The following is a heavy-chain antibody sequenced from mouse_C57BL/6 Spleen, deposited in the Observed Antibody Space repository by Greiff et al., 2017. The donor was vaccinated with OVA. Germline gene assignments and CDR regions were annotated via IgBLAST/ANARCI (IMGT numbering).Heavy chain of an antibody. D-gene: IGHD1-1*01. J-gene: IGHJ2*01. Sequence: VQLQQSVAKLVRPGASVKLSCTASGFTFTNTYMTWVQQRPEQGLEWIGRIDPASGNTNYAPKFQGKATITADTSSNTAYLQLSSLTSEDTAIYYCARGYYGSSYTDDYFDYWGQGTTLTVSS. CDR3: ARGYYGSSYTDDYFDY. CDR1: GFTFTNTY. V-gene: IGHV14-3*01. CDR2: IDPASGNT.